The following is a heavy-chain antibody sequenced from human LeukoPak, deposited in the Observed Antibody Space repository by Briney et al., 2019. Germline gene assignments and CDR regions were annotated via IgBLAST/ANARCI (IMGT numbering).Heavy chain of an antibody. Sequence: SSVKVSCKASVYTFTSYGISWVRQAPGQGLEWMGWISAYNGNTNYAQKLQGRVTMTTDTSTSTAYMELRSLRSDGTAVYYCAREYPGPDYFDYWGQGTLVTVSS. CDR1: VYTFTSYG. V-gene: IGHV1-18*01. J-gene: IGHJ4*02. CDR3: AREYPGPDYFDY. CDR2: ISAYNGNT. D-gene: IGHD2-2*01.